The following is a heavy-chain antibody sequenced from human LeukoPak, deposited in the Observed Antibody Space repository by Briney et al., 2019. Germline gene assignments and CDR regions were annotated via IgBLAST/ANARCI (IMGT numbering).Heavy chain of an antibody. CDR2: INWNSRSI. Sequence: GGSLRLSCAASGFTFDDYAMHWVRQAPGKGLEWVSSINWNSRSIDYADSVKGRFTISRYNAKNSLYLQMNSLRAEDTALYYCAKDFRSVAGPFAYWGQGTLVTVSS. J-gene: IGHJ4*02. D-gene: IGHD6-19*01. V-gene: IGHV3-9*01. CDR1: GFTFDDYA. CDR3: AKDFRSVAGPFAY.